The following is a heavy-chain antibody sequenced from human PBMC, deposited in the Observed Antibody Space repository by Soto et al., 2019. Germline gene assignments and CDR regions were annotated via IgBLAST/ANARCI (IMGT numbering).Heavy chain of an antibody. CDR2: INHSGST. CDR1: GGSFSGYY. D-gene: IGHD5-12*01. V-gene: IGHV4-34*01. J-gene: IGHJ4*02. CDR3: ANSDSGYSGYDFFDY. Sequence: SETLSLTCAVYGGSFSGYYWSWIRQPPGKGLEWVGEINHSGSTNYNPSLKSRVTISVDTSKNQFSLKLSSVTAADTAVYYCANSDSGYSGYDFFDYWGQGTLVTVSS.